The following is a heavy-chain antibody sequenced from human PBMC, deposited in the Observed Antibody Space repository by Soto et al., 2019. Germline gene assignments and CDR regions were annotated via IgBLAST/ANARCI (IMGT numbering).Heavy chain of an antibody. CDR1: GYTFSSYG. V-gene: IGHV1-18*01. D-gene: IGHD3-3*01. CDR3: VRPGFWSAPPAGGMDV. J-gene: IGHJ6*02. CDR2: ISAYNGNT. Sequence: QVLLVQSGAEVKKPGASVKVSCKASGYTFSSYGISWVRQAPGQGLEWMGWISAYNGNTDYAQKFQGRVTMTTDTSTGTAYMQLRSLKSDDTAVYYCVRPGFWSAPPAGGMDVCGQGTTVTVSS.